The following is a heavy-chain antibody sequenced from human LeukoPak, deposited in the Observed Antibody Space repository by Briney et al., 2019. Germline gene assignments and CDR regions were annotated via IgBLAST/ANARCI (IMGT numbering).Heavy chain of an antibody. CDR3: ARDQGPQWLLQDAFDV. Sequence: GASVTVSFKSSGHTSTSYGISWVRQAPGRGLEWMGWISADNGNTNSAQNFQGRVTMTTDTSTSTAYMELRSLRSDDTAIYYCARDQGPQWLLQDAFDVWGQGTMVTVSS. D-gene: IGHD6-19*01. CDR2: ISADNGNT. J-gene: IGHJ3*01. CDR1: GHTSTSYG. V-gene: IGHV1-18*01.